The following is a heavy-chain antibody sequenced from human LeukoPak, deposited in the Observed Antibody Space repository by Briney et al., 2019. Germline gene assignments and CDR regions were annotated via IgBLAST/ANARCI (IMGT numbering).Heavy chain of an antibody. CDR2: INGRGGNT. D-gene: IGHD3-22*01. J-gene: IGHJ4*02. Sequence: PGRSLRPSHAASGFTFISYAMSSVRQPPGKWLEWVSAINGRGGNTYYIDSVKGRFTISRDNCKNTLDLQMDSVRAEDTAVYYCAKDGRRISMIGVVRRGHYFDYWGQGILVTVSS. CDR1: GFTFISYA. CDR3: AKDGRRISMIGVVRRGHYFDY. V-gene: IGHV3-23*01.